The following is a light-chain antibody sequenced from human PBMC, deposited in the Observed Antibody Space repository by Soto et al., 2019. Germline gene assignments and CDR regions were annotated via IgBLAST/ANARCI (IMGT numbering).Light chain of an antibody. V-gene: IGLV2-14*01. Sequence: QSALTQPASVSGSPGQSITISCTGTSSDVGYYNYVSWYQQHPGKAPKVMIYEVSNRPSGVSDRFSGSKSGSTASLTISGLQAEDEADYYCSSYTSTGTPDVFGTGTKLTVL. J-gene: IGLJ1*01. CDR2: EVS. CDR3: SSYTSTGTPDV. CDR1: SSDVGYYNY.